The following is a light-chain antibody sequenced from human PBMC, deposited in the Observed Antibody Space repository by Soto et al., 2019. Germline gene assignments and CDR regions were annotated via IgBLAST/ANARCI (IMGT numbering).Light chain of an antibody. CDR1: SSDVGGYNY. CDR3: SSYADSNSYV. V-gene: IGLV2-8*01. Sequence: QSALTQPPSASGSPGQSVTISCTGTSSDVGGYNYVYWYQQHPGKAPKIMIYEVTKRPSGVPDRFSGSKSGNTASLTVSGLQAEDEADYYCSSYADSNSYVFGTGTKLTVL. J-gene: IGLJ1*01. CDR2: EVT.